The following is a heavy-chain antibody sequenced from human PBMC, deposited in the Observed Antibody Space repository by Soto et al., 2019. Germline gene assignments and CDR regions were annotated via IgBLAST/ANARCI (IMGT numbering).Heavy chain of an antibody. J-gene: IGHJ6*02. CDR3: ARNGTYGSSRSHYSGMDV. CDR2: IVPMLGTP. V-gene: IGHV1-69*13. Sequence: GASVKVSCKASGSTFDKFIMNWVRQTPGRGLEWMGGIVPMLGTPTYAEKFKGRVRISATGSATTTYMEVTSLRSEDTAIYYCARNGTYGSSRSHYSGMDVWGQGTTVTVSS. D-gene: IGHD3-10*01. CDR1: GSTFDKFI.